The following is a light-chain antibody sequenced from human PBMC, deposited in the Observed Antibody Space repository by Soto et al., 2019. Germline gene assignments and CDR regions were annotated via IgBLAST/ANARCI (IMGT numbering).Light chain of an antibody. CDR2: YDS. V-gene: IGLV3-21*04. Sequence: SYELTQPPSVSVAPGKTARITCGGNNIGSTSVHWYQQKPGQAPVLVIYYDSDRPSGIPERFSGSNSGNTATLTISRVEAGDEADYYCQVWDSSSDHVVFGGGTQLTVL. CDR3: QVWDSSSDHVV. CDR1: NIGSTS. J-gene: IGLJ2*01.